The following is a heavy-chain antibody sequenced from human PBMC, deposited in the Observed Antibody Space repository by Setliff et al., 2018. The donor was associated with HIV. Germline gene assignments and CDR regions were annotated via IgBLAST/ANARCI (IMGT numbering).Heavy chain of an antibody. J-gene: IGHJ6*03. D-gene: IGHD2-15*01. CDR1: GDSIRGYY. CDR2: VFYTGFA. V-gene: IGHV4-59*08. Sequence: TSETLSLTCTVSGDSIRGYYWSWIRQPPGKGLEWMGYVFYTGFAAYNPSLKSRLTISVDTSKSQFSLNMTSVTAADTAVYFCARVVYTYYYMDVWGKGTTVTV. CDR3: ARVVYTYYYMDV.